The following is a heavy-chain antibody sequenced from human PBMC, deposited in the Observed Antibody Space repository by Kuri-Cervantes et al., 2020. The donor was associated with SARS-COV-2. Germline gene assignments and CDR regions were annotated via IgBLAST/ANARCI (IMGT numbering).Heavy chain of an antibody. V-gene: IGHV3-30*03. D-gene: IGHD3-16*02. CDR2: ISYDGSNK. CDR3: ARDGGYRTSSSFDY. CDR1: GFTFSSYD. Sequence: GGSLRLSCAASGFTFSSYDMHWVRQAPGKGLEWVAVISYDGSNKYYADSVKGRFTISRDNSKNTLYLQMNSLRAEDTAVYYCARDGGYRTSSSFDYWGQGTLVTVSS. J-gene: IGHJ4*02.